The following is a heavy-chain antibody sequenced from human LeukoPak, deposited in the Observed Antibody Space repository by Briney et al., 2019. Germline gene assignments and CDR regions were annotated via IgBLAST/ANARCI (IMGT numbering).Heavy chain of an antibody. V-gene: IGHV3-74*01. J-gene: IGHJ4*02. CDR2: ISGDGGMT. Sequence: GGSLRLSCAVSGFSLRSYWMHWVRQAPGKGLVWVSRISGDGGMTNYADSVRGRFTIYRDNAKNTVYLQMNSLRAEDTAVYYCARYSSSSGGASHYFDYWGQGTLVTVSS. CDR3: ARYSSSSGGASHYFDY. CDR1: GFSLRSYW. D-gene: IGHD6-6*01.